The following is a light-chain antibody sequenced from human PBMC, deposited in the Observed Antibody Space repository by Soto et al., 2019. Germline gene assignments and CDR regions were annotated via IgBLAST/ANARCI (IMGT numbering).Light chain of an antibody. CDR2: GAS. CDR3: QQRSNWPPIT. CDR1: QSISSN. J-gene: IGKJ5*01. V-gene: IGKV3-11*01. Sequence: IVLTQSPVTLSLSPGERATLSCRASQSISSNYVAWYQQKPGQAPRLLIYGASNRATGIPARFSGSGSGTDFTLTISSLEPEDFAVYYCQQRSNWPPITFGQGTRLEIK.